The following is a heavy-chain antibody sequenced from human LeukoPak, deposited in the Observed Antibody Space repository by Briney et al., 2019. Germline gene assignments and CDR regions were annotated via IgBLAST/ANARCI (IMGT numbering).Heavy chain of an antibody. D-gene: IGHD6-13*01. V-gene: IGHV3-48*02. Sequence: PGGSLRLSCAASGFTFSSYSMNWVRQAPGKGREWVSYISSSSSTIYYADSVKGRFTISRDNAKNSLYLQMNSLRDEDTAVYYCARGDGSSRLYYFDYWGQGTLVTVSS. CDR1: GFTFSSYS. CDR3: ARGDGSSRLYYFDY. CDR2: ISSSSSTI. J-gene: IGHJ4*02.